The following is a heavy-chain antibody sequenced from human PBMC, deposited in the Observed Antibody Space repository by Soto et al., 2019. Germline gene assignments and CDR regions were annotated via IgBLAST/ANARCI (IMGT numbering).Heavy chain of an antibody. Sequence: SETLSLTCAVYGGSFSGYYWSWIRQPPGKGLEWIGEINHSGSTNYNPSLKSRVTISVDTSKNQFSLKLSSVTAADTAVYYCARGLRDIVVVVAATSYYYYYMDVSGKGTTVTVSS. CDR3: ARGLRDIVVVVAATSYYYYYMDV. J-gene: IGHJ6*03. CDR1: GGSFSGYY. CDR2: INHSGST. D-gene: IGHD2-15*01. V-gene: IGHV4-34*01.